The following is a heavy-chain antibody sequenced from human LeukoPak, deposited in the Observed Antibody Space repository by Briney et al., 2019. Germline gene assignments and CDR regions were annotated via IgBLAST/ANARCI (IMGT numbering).Heavy chain of an antibody. Sequence: GGSLRHSCAASGFTFSSYGMHWVRQTPGKGLEWVTIIWSDGTNKYYAGSVKGRFTISRDNSKNTLYLQMNSLRAEDTAVYYCARGSGSFSGGFDYWGQGTLVTVSS. J-gene: IGHJ4*02. V-gene: IGHV3-33*01. D-gene: IGHD1-26*01. CDR1: GFTFSSYG. CDR2: IWSDGTNK. CDR3: ARGSGSFSGGFDY.